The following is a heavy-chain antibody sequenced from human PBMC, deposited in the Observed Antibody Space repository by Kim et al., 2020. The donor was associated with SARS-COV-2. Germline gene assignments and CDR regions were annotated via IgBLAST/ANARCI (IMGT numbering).Heavy chain of an antibody. J-gene: IGHJ4*02. Sequence: GNTNYNPSLKSRVTMSIDKSKNQFSLKLNSVTAADTAVYYCARGNWNFDYWGQGTLVTVSS. CDR3: ARGNWNFDY. D-gene: IGHD1-20*01. CDR2: GNT. V-gene: IGHV4-4*02.